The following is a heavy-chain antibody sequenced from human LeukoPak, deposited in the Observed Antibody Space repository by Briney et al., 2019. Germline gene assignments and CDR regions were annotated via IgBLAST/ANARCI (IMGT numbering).Heavy chain of an antibody. CDR3: ARGCDSSSWYDW. Sequence: ASVKVSCKASGYTFTSYDINWVRQATGQGLEWMGWMNPNSGNTGYAQKFQGRVTMTRNTSISTAYMELSSLRSEDTAVYYRARGCDSSSWYDWWGQGTLVTVSS. CDR1: GYTFTSYD. V-gene: IGHV1-8*01. D-gene: IGHD6-13*01. CDR2: MNPNSGNT. J-gene: IGHJ5*01.